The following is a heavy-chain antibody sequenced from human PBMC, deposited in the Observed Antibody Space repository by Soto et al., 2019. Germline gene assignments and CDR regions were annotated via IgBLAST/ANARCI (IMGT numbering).Heavy chain of an antibody. CDR1: GFTFSRNS. J-gene: IGHJ3*02. CDR2: ISRSGDTV. V-gene: IGHV3-48*02. CDR3: ARYDYGNYGGAFDI. D-gene: IGHD4-17*01. Sequence: EVQLVESGGGLVQPGGSLRLSCAASGFTFSRNSMNWVRQAPGKGLEWVSYISRSGDTVYYADSVKARFTISRDNARNSLFLQMNSLRDEDTAVYYCARYDYGNYGGAFDIWGQGTMVTVSS.